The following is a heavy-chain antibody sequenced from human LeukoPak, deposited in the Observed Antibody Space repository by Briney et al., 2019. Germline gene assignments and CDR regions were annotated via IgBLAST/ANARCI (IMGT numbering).Heavy chain of an antibody. CDR2: IRSKAYGGTT. V-gene: IGHV3-49*04. CDR3: TNRHDYGDYGNY. Sequence: GGSLRLSCTASGFTFGDYAMSWVRQAPGKGLEWVGFIRSKAYGGTTEYAASVKGRFTISRDDSKSIAYLQMNSLKTEDTAVYYCTNRHDYGDYGNYWGQGTLVTVSS. J-gene: IGHJ4*02. D-gene: IGHD4-17*01. CDR1: GFTFGDYA.